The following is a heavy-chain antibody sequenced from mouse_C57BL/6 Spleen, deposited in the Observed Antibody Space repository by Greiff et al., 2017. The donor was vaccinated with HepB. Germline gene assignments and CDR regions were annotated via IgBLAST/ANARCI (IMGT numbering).Heavy chain of an antibody. V-gene: IGHV1-81*01. J-gene: IGHJ1*03. D-gene: IGHD1-1*01. CDR2: IYARSGNT. Sequence: VQLQQSGAELARPGASVKLSCKASGYTFTSYGISWVKQRTGQGLEWIGEIYARSGNTYYNEKFKGKATLTADKSSSTAYMALRSLTSEDSAVYFCARWPITTEGYFDVWGTGTTVTVSS. CDR1: GYTFTSYG. CDR3: ARWPITTEGYFDV.